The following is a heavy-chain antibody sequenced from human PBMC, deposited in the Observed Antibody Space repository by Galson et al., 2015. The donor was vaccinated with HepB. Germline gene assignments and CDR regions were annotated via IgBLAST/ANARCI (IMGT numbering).Heavy chain of an antibody. Sequence: SLRLSCAASGFTFGNYAMTWVRQAPGKGLEWVSVITGSGDITYYADSVKGRFTISRDNSKNTLYLQMNSLRAEDTAVYYCAKAHGIAVACSNRYFDYWGQGTLVTVSS. D-gene: IGHD6-19*01. V-gene: IGHV3-23*01. CDR1: GFTFGNYA. CDR2: ITGSGDIT. CDR3: AKAHGIAVACSNRYFDY. J-gene: IGHJ4*02.